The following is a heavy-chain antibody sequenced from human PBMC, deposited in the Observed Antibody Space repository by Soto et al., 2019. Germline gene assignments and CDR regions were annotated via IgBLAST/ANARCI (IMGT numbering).Heavy chain of an antibody. CDR3: ARYGETSPGYDY. J-gene: IGHJ4*02. D-gene: IGHD5-12*01. V-gene: IGHV4-59*01. Sequence: SETLSLTCTVSGGSISSYYWSWIRQPPGKGLEWIGYIYYSGSTNYNPSLKSRVTISVDTSKNQFSLKLSSVTAADTAVYYCARYGETSPGYDYWGQGTLVTVSS. CDR1: GGSISSYY. CDR2: IYYSGST.